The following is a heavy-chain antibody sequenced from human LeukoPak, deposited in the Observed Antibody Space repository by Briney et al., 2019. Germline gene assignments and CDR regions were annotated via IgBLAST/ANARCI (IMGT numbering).Heavy chain of an antibody. Sequence: GGSLRLSCVASVFSFNSYAMHWVRQAPGKGLEWVTFIQGDGSNKYYADSVKGRFTISRDNAKNSLYLEMNSLRAEDTALYYCAKDRGFYFGSGSYHNSGSQRHGMDVWGQGTTVIVSS. CDR3: AKDRGFYFGSGSYHNSGSQRHGMDV. D-gene: IGHD3-10*01. CDR1: VFSFNSYA. J-gene: IGHJ6*02. CDR2: IQGDGSNK. V-gene: IGHV3-30*02.